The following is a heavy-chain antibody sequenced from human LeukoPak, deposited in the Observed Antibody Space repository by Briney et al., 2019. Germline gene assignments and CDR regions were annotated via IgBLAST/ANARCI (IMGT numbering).Heavy chain of an antibody. J-gene: IGHJ3*02. V-gene: IGHV5-51*01. CDR3: ARGGYQPLLPGAFDI. CDR2: IYPGDFDT. Sequence: GGSLRLSCAASGFTLSSYWIGWVRQMPGKGLEWMGIIYPGDFDTRYSPSFQGQVTISADKSISTAYLQWSSLKASDTAMYYCARGGYQPLLPGAFDIWGQGTMVTVSS. D-gene: IGHD2-2*01. CDR1: GFTLSSYW.